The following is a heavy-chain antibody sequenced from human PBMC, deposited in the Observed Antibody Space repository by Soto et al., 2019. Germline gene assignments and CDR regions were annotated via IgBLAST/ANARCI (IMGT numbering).Heavy chain of an antibody. J-gene: IGHJ4*02. CDR3: ASYSYGYFRY. D-gene: IGHD5-18*01. CDR2: INHSGST. CDR1: GGSFSGYY. Sequence: SETLSLTCAVYGGSFSGYYWSWIRQPPGKGLEWIGEINHSGSTNYNPSLKSRVTISVDTSKNQFSLKLSSVTAADTAVYYCASYSYGYFRYGGKETLFTVP. V-gene: IGHV4-34*01.